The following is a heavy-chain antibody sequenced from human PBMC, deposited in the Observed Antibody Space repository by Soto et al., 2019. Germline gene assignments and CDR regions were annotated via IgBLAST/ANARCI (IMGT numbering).Heavy chain of an antibody. D-gene: IGHD4-17*01. J-gene: IGHJ2*01. V-gene: IGHV4-31*03. CDR2: IDITGDA. CDR1: GGSVSSGGQY. CDR3: ARPPARFYCGL. Sequence: QVQLQESGPGLVKPSQTLSLTCTVSGGSVSSGGQYWSWIRQHPGKGLEWFGNIDITGDAFYNPSLRSRIPITVCTSTTQFTLSLSSVAAADTAVDYCARPPARFYCGLWGRGTLLTASS.